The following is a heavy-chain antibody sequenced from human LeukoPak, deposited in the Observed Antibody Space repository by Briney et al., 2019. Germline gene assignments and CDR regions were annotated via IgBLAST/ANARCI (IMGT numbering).Heavy chain of an antibody. D-gene: IGHD5-18*01. J-gene: IGHJ4*02. CDR2: ISSSSTYI. Sequence: PGGSLRLSCAASAASGFSFSHYSMNWVRQAPGKGLEWVSSISSSSTYIHYADSVKGRFTISRDNAKNSLYLQMNSLRAEDTAVYYCARSQGYTYGREFESMIDYWGQGTLVSVSS. CDR1: GFSFSHYS. V-gene: IGHV3-21*01. CDR3: ARSQGYTYGREFESMIDY.